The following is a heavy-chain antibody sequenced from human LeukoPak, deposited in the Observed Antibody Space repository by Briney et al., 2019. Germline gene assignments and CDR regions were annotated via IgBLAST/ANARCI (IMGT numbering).Heavy chain of an antibody. J-gene: IGHJ4*02. CDR3: ARCSASYYYGSGSYRGYFDY. CDR2: INHSGST. Sequence: TSETLSLTCAVYGGSFSGYYWSWIRQPPGKGLEWIGEINHSGSTNYNPSLKSRVTISVDTSKNQFSLKLSSVTAADTAVYYCARCSASYYYGSGSYRGYFDYWGQGTLVTVSS. CDR1: GGSFSGYY. V-gene: IGHV4-34*01. D-gene: IGHD3-10*01.